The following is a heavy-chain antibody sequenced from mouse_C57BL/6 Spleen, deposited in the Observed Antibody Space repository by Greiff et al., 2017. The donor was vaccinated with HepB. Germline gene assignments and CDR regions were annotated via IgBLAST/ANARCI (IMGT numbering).Heavy chain of an antibody. D-gene: IGHD1-1*01. Sequence: EVQLVESGEGLVKPGGSLKLSCAASGFTFSSYAMSWVRQTPEKRLEWVAYISSGGDYIYYADTVKGRFTISRDNARNTLYLQMSSLKSEDTAMYYCTRPLYYYGSSSYAMDYWGQGTSVTVSS. CDR1: GFTFSSYA. CDR3: TRPLYYYGSSSYAMDY. V-gene: IGHV5-9-1*02. J-gene: IGHJ4*01. CDR2: ISSGGDYI.